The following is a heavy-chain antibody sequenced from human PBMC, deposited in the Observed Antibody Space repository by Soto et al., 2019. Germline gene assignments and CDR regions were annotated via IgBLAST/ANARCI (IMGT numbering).Heavy chain of an antibody. CDR1: GGSISSYY. CDR3: ARRCGVYFDY. CDR2: IYYSGST. Sequence: TSETLSLTCTVSGGSISSYYWSLIRQPPGKGLEWIGYIYYSGSTNYNPSLKSRVTISVDTSKNQFSLKLSSVTAADTAVYYCARRCGVYFDYWGQGTLVTVSS. D-gene: IGHD2-8*01. V-gene: IGHV4-59*08. J-gene: IGHJ4*02.